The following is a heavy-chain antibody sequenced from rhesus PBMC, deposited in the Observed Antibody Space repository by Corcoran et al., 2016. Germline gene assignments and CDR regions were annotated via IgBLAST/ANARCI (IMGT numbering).Heavy chain of an antibody. Sequence: QVQLQESGPGVVKPSETLSLTCAVSGGSISESYRWSWSCQPPGKGLEWIRYIYGSRTRNNAAPSLKSRVTISKDTSKNQFSLKLGAVTAADTAVYYCAREVAAAGHFDYWGQGVLVTVSS. V-gene: IGHV4S10*01. CDR2: IYGSRTRN. J-gene: IGHJ4*01. CDR1: GGSISESYR. D-gene: IGHD6S26*01. CDR3: AREVAAAGHFDY.